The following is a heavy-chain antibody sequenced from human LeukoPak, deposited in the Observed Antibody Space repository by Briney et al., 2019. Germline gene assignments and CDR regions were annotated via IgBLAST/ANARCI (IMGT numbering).Heavy chain of an antibody. D-gene: IGHD1-1*01. CDR1: GGSFSGYY. V-gene: IGHV4-34*01. CDR2: INHSGST. Sequence: SETLSLTCAVYGGSFSGYYWSWIRQPPGKGLEWIGEINHSGSTNYNPSLKSRVTISVDTSKNQFSLKLSSVTAADTAVYYCARGGVHERAFDYWGQGTLVTVSS. J-gene: IGHJ4*02. CDR3: ARGGVHERAFDY.